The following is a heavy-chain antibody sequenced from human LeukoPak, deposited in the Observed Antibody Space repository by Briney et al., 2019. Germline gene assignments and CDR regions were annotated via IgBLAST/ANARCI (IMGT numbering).Heavy chain of an antibody. CDR3: AKQLGYCSDGSCYFPY. V-gene: IGHV3-23*01. J-gene: IGHJ4*02. D-gene: IGHD2-15*01. CDR1: GFTFSSSA. CDR2: ISNNGGYT. Sequence: GGSLRLSCAASGFTFSSSAMSWVRQAPGKGLEWVSAISNNGGYTYYADSVQGRFTISRDNSKSTQCLQMNSLRAEDTAVYYCAKQLGYCSDGSCYFPYWGQGTLVTVSS.